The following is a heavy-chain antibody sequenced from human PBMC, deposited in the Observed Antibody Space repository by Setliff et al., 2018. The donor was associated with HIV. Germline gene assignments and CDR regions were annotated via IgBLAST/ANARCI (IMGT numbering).Heavy chain of an antibody. V-gene: IGHV1-2*02. Sequence: ASVKVSCKASGHTFTNVDIQWLRRAPGQGLEWMGWINPNGGYTNYAQKFLGRVTMTQDTSFTTAYLELSRLGSDDTAVYYCAADNYNCNSFDSWGQGSLVNVSS. CDR2: INPNGGYT. J-gene: IGHJ4*02. CDR1: GHTFTNVD. D-gene: IGHD3-3*01. CDR3: AADNYNCNSFDS.